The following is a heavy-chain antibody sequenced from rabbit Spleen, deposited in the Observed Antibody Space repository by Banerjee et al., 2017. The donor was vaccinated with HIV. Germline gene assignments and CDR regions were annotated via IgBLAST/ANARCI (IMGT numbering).Heavy chain of an antibody. V-gene: IGHV1S45*01. Sequence: QEQLEESGGGLVKPEGSLTVTCKASGFSFGDRDVMCWVRQAPGKGLEWIACINTATGKAVYASWAKGRFTISKTSSTTVTLQMTSLTVADTATYFCARSGYVGWGGDGDLTGNKLWGPGTLVTVS. CDR2: INTATGKA. CDR3: ARSGYVGWGGDGDLTGNKL. D-gene: IGHD4-1*01. J-gene: IGHJ4*01. CDR1: GFSFGDRDV.